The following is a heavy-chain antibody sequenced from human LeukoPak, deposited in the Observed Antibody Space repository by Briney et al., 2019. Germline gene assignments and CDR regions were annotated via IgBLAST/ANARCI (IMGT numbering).Heavy chain of an antibody. CDR3: ARDVIGIDY. D-gene: IGHD3-10*01. CDR2: ISYDGSNK. V-gene: IGHV3-30*03. CDR1: GFTFSSYG. Sequence: GGSLRLSCAASGFTFSSYGMHWVRQAPGKGLEWVAVISYDGSNKYYADSVKGRFTISRDNSKNTLYLQMNSLRADDTTVYYCARDVIGIDYWGQGTLVTVSS. J-gene: IGHJ4*02.